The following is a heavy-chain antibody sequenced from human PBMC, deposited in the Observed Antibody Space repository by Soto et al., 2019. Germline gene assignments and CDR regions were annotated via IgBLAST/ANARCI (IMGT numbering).Heavy chain of an antibody. CDR2: ISAYNGNT. J-gene: IGHJ4*02. CDR3: ARDARLYGTPLYLDY. D-gene: IGHD2-2*02. V-gene: IGHV1-18*01. Sequence: GASVKVSCKASGYTFTSYAMHWVRQAPGQRLEWMGWISAYNGNTNYAQKLQGRVTMTTDTSTSTAYMELSSLRSDDTAVYYCARDARLYGTPLYLDYWGQRSPVTGSS. CDR1: GYTFTSYA.